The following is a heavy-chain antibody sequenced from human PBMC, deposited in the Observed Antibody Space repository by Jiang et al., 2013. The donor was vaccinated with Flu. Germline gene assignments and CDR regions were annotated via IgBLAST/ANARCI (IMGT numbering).Heavy chain of an antibody. V-gene: IGHV1-8*01. J-gene: IGHJ4*02. CDR2: MNPNSGNT. CDR1: GYTFTSYD. D-gene: IGHD3-9*01. CDR3: ARGRPDILTGYYSYFDY. Sequence: GAEVKKPGASVKVSCKASGYTFTSYDINWVRQATGQGLEWMGWMNPNSGNTGYAQKFQGRVTMTRNTSISTAYMELSSLRSEDTAVYYCARGRPDILTGYYSYFDYWGQGTLVTVSS.